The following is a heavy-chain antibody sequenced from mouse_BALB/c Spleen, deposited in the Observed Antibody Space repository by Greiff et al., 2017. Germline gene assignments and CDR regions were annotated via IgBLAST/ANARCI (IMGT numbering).Heavy chain of an antibody. J-gene: IGHJ3*01. Sequence: VNVVESGPGLVAPSQSLSITCTVSGFSLTSYGVHWVRQPPGKGLEWLGVIWAGGSTNYNSALMSRLSISKDNSKSQVFLKMNSLQTDDTAMYYCARDPNLPFAYWGQGTLVTVSA. CDR3: ARDPNLPFAY. V-gene: IGHV2-9*02. D-gene: IGHD6-1*01. CDR2: IWAGGST. CDR1: GFSLTSYG.